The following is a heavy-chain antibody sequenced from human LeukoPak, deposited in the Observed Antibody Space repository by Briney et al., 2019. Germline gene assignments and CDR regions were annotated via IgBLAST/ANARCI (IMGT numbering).Heavy chain of an antibody. CDR3: ATRFRRGYYDSSGYSPPYYFQH. D-gene: IGHD3-22*01. CDR2: IIPIFGTA. V-gene: IGHV1-69*05. CDR1: GGTFSSYA. Sequence: SVKVSCKASGGTFSSYAISWVRQAPGQWLEWMGGIIPIFGTANYAQKFQGRVTITTDESTSTAYMELSSLRSEDTAVYYCATRFRRGYYDSSGYSPPYYFQHWGQGTLVTVSS. J-gene: IGHJ1*01.